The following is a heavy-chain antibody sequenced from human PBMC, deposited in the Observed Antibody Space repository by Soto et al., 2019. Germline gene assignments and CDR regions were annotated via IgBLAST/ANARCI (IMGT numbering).Heavy chain of an antibody. CDR2: VKSKTDGGTT. D-gene: IGHD2-2*01. CDR1: GFTFSNAW. Sequence: EVHLVESGGGLVKPGGSLRLSCAASGFTFSNAWINWVRQTPGKGLEWVGRVKSKTDGGTTDFAAPVKGRFAISRDDSKNMVYLEMHSLKTEDTAIYYCTTDSYITSIIVRFDYWGHGTLVTVSS. V-gene: IGHV3-15*07. CDR3: TTDSYITSIIVRFDY. J-gene: IGHJ4*01.